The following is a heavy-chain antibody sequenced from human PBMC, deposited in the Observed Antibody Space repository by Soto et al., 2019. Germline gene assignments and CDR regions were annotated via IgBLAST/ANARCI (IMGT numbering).Heavy chain of an antibody. CDR3: ARFNYYDSSGYYYPRYNWFDP. J-gene: IGHJ5*02. V-gene: IGHV1-18*01. D-gene: IGHD3-22*01. CDR2: ISAYNGNT. Sequence: GASVKVSCKASGYTFTSYGISWVRKAPGQGREWIGWISAYNGNTNYAQKLQGRVTMTTDTSTSTAYMELRSLRSDDTAVYYCARFNYYDSSGYYYPRYNWFDPWGQGTLVTVSS. CDR1: GYTFTSYG.